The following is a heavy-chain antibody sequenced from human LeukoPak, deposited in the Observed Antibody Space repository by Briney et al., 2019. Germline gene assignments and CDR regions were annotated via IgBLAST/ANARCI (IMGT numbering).Heavy chain of an antibody. D-gene: IGHD4-17*01. V-gene: IGHV4-4*07. CDR2: VSTSNTP. J-gene: IGHJ4*02. CDR3: AGDYSSLVMGH. CDR1: NDSINNFY. Sequence: SETLSLTCSVSNDSINNFYWTWLRQPAGRGLEWIGTVSTSNTPPYNPPLNSRVAISINKSKTHFSLRLISVTAAATAVYFGAGDYSSLVMGHWGQGTPVTVSS.